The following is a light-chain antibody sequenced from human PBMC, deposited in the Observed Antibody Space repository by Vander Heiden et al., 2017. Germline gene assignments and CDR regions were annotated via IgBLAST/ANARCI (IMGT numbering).Light chain of an antibody. J-gene: IGLJ3*02. Sequence: QSVLTQPPSASGTPGQRVTISCSGSSSNIGRRTLNWYQHLPGTAPKLLIYSNNQRPSGVPDRISASKSGTSASLAVSGLQSEDEADYYCSAWDNSLNAWVFGGGTKLTVL. CDR3: SAWDNSLNAWV. V-gene: IGLV1-44*01. CDR1: SSNIGRRT. CDR2: SNN.